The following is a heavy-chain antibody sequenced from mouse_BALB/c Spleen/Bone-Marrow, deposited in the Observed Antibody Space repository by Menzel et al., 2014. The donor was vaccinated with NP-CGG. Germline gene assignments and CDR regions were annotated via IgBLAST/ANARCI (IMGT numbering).Heavy chain of an antibody. CDR1: GFNIKDTY. D-gene: IGHD4-1*01. V-gene: IGHV14-3*02. CDR2: IDPANGNT. J-gene: IGHJ4*01. Sequence: EVKLVESGAELVKPGASVKLSCTASGFNIKDTYMHWVQQRPVQGLEWIGRIDPANGNTKYDPKFQGKATITADTSSNTAYLQLSSLTSEDTAVYYCARWEYYAMDYWGQGTSVTVSS. CDR3: ARWEYYAMDY.